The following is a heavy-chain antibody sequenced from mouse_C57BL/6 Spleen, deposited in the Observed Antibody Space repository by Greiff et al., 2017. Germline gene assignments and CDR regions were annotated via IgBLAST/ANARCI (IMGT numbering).Heavy chain of an antibody. D-gene: IGHD2-10*02. J-gene: IGHJ4*01. CDR2: INPNNGGT. CDR1: GYTFTDYN. V-gene: IGHV1-22*01. Sequence: EVKLKQSGPELVKPGASVKMSCKASGYTFTDYNMHWVKQSHGKSLEWIGYINPNNGGTSYNQKFKGKATLTVNKSSSTAYMELRSLTSEDSAVYYCATSVWLYAMDYWGQGTSVTVSS. CDR3: ATSVWLYAMDY.